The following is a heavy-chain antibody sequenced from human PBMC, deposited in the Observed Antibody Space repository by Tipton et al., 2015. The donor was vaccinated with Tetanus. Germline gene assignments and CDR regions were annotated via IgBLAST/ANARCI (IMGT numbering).Heavy chain of an antibody. J-gene: IGHJ4*02. CDR1: GGSISNSEYH. Sequence: TLSLTCSLSGGSISNSEYHWAWIRQPPGKGLEWIGSVFDSGTSYYNPSLESRVTISVDTSKNHFSLRLSSVTAAETAVYYCAEGRRFCSSNSCHEYYFDSWGRGTLVTVSS. CDR2: VFDSGTS. CDR3: AEGRRFCSSNSCHEYYFDS. D-gene: IGHD2-2*01. V-gene: IGHV4-39*02.